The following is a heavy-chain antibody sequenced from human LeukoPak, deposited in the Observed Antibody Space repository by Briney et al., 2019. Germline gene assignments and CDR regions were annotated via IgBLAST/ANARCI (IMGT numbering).Heavy chain of an antibody. D-gene: IGHD3-3*01. CDR2: ISSSSSYI. V-gene: IGHV3-21*04. J-gene: IGHJ6*02. CDR1: GFTFSSYS. Sequence: GGSLRLSCAASGFTFSSYSMNWVRQAPGKGLEWVSSISSSSSYIYYADSVKGRFTISRDNSKNTLYLQMNSLRAEDTAVYYCAKTYDFWSGYGMDVWGQGTTVTVSS. CDR3: AKTYDFWSGYGMDV.